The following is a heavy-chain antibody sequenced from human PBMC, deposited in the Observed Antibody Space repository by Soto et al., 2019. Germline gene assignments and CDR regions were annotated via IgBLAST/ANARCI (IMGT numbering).Heavy chain of an antibody. V-gene: IGHV4-30-4*01. CDR3: VRTARQGAVAPHWFDR. Sequence: ASETLSLTCTVSGASIRSTDYYWSWIRQAPGKGLEWIGYAYYTGSTYYNPSLMSRLTISVDTSKNQFSLKLTSVTAAETAVYYCVRTARQGAVAPHWFDRWGQGTQVTVSS. CDR1: GASIRSTDYY. CDR2: AYYTGST. J-gene: IGHJ5*02. D-gene: IGHD2-21*02.